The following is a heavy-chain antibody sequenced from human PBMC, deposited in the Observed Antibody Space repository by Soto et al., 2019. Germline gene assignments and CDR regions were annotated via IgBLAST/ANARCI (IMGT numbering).Heavy chain of an antibody. CDR3: ARGRGLAARPQHLDR. CDR1: GFLFSGYA. V-gene: IGHV3-30*04. D-gene: IGHD6-6*01. J-gene: IGHJ5*02. Sequence: QVQLVESGGGVVQPGGSLRLSCATSGFLFSGYAMHWVRQTPGKGLEWVAVISYDGKEKYYADSEEGRFTISRESSGVTLDLQRSSLRVEDTAVYYCARGRGLAARPQHLDRWGQGTLVTVSS. CDR2: ISYDGKEK.